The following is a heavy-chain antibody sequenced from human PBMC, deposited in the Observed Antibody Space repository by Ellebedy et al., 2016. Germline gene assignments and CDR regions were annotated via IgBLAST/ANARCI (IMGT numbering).Heavy chain of an antibody. V-gene: IGHV1-18*01. CDR3: ARVSPVAIAAAGDYYYYGMDV. CDR1: GYTFTSYG. Sequence: ASVKVSCKASGYTFTSYGISWVRQAPGQGLEWMGWISAYNGNTNYAQKLQGRVTMTTDTSTSTAYMELSSLRSEDTAVYYCARVSPVAIAAAGDYYYYGMDVWGQGTTVTVSS. D-gene: IGHD6-13*01. CDR2: ISAYNGNT. J-gene: IGHJ6*02.